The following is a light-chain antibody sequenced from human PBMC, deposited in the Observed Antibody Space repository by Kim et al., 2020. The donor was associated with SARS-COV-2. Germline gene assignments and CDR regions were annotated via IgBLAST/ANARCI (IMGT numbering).Light chain of an antibody. J-gene: IGKJ1*01. Sequence: AIRMTQSPSSLSASTGDRVTITCRASQGISSYLALYQQKPGIAPKLLIYAASTLQSGVPSRFSGSGSGTDFTLTISCLQSEDFATYYCQQYYSYPWTYGQGTKVDIK. CDR3: QQYYSYPWT. CDR2: AAS. CDR1: QGISSY. V-gene: IGKV1-8*01.